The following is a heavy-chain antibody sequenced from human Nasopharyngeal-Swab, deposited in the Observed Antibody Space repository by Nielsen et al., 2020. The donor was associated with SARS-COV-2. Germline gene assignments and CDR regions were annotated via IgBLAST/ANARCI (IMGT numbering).Heavy chain of an antibody. J-gene: IGHJ5*02. V-gene: IGHV5-10-1*01. CDR3: ARHDYSNYNWFDP. CDR2: IDPSDSYT. Sequence: GESLKISCKGSGYSFTSHWISWVRQMPGKGLEWMGRIDPSDSYTNYSPSFQGHVTISADKSISTAYLQWSSLKASDTAMYYCARHDYSNYNWFDPWGQGTLVTVSS. CDR1: GYSFTSHW. D-gene: IGHD4-11*01.